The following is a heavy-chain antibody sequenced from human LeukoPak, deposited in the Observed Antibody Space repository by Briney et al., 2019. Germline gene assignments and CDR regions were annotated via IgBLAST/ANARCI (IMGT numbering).Heavy chain of an antibody. Sequence: GAPVTVSCKASGGTFSSYAISWVRQAPGQGLEGMGRIIPILGIANYAQKFQGRVTITADKSTSTAYMELSSLRSEDTVVYYCARDGYNYSYFDYWGQGTLVTVSS. CDR3: ARDGYNYSYFDY. J-gene: IGHJ4*02. D-gene: IGHD5-24*01. CDR2: IIPILGIA. V-gene: IGHV1-69*04. CDR1: GGTFSSYA.